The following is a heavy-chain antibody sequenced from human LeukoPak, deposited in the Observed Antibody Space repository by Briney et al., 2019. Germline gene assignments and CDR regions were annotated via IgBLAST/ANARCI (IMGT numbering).Heavy chain of an antibody. CDR1: GFTFSSYW. Sequence: GGSLRLSCAASGFTFSSYWMSWVRQAPGKGLEWVANIKQDGSEKYYVDSVKGRFTISRDNAKNSLYLQMSSLRAEDTAVYYCARGPWHLRPYYFDYWGQGTLVTVSS. J-gene: IGHJ4*02. D-gene: IGHD5-24*01. CDR2: IKQDGSEK. V-gene: IGHV3-7*01. CDR3: ARGPWHLRPYYFDY.